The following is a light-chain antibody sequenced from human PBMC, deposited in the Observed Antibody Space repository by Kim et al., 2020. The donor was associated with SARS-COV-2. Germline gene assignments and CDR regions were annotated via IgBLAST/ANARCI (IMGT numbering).Light chain of an antibody. CDR2: DAA. V-gene: IGKV3-11*01. CDR3: QQRGSWPPALT. CDR1: HNVDIS. J-gene: IGKJ4*01. Sequence: PGESATLTCRAIHNVDISLAWYHQTPGQAPRLRIYDAAVRAAGIPDRFSGSWSGTDFTLTIGSLAPEDFAIYYCQQRGSWPPALTFGGGTKVDIK.